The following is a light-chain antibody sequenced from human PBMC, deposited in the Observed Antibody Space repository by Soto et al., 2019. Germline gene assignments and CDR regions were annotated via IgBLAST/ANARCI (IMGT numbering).Light chain of an antibody. CDR1: SSDIGGYNY. V-gene: IGLV2-8*01. J-gene: IGLJ2*01. CDR2: QVT. Sequence: QSVLTQPPSASGSPGQSVTISCTGTSSDIGGYNYVSWYQHHPGKAPKLIIYQVTKRPSGVPDRFSGSKSGNTASLTVSGLQAEDEADYFCSSYAGYNSVGVFGGGTKLTVL. CDR3: SSYAGYNSVGV.